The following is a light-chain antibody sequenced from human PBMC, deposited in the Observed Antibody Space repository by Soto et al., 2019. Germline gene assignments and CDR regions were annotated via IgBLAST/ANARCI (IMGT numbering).Light chain of an antibody. CDR2: GAS. CDR3: QQYNSYSYT. V-gene: IGKV3-15*01. Sequence: EIVMTQSPATLSVSPGERATLSCRASQSVSNNLAWYQKKPGQAPRLLIYGASTRATGIPARFSGGGSGTEFTLTISSLQSEDFAVYYCQQYNSYSYTFGQGTKLEIK. CDR1: QSVSNN. J-gene: IGKJ2*01.